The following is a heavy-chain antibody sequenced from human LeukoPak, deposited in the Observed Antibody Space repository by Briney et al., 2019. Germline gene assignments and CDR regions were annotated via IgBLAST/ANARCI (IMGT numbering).Heavy chain of an antibody. V-gene: IGHV3-21*01. J-gene: IGHJ4*02. Sequence: GGSLRLSCEASGFTFTTYGMNWVRQALGQGLEWISFISSSGNYIYYADSVKGRFTISRDNSKNSVYLQMNGLRVEDTAVYYCARDRSGSYFGYFDNWGQGTLVTVSS. D-gene: IGHD1-26*01. CDR1: GFTFTTYG. CDR3: ARDRSGSYFGYFDN. CDR2: ISSSGNYI.